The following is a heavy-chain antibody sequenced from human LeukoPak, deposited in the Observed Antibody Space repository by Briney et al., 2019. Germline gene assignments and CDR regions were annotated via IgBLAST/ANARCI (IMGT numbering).Heavy chain of an antibody. CDR3: AKDCAIGVWYVECVVDY. D-gene: IGHD3-10*01. V-gene: IGHV3-23*01. CDR2: ISGTGGST. CDR1: GFSFSNYA. J-gene: IGHJ4*02. Sequence: GGSLRLSCAASGFSFSNYAMSWVRQAPGKGLEWVSVISGTGGSTYYADSVKGRFTISRDNSRNTLYLQMNSLRAEDTATYYCAKDCAIGVWYVECVVDYWGQGTLVTVSS.